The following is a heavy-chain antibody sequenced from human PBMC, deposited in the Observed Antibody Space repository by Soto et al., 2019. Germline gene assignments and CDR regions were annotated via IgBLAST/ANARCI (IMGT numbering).Heavy chain of an antibody. J-gene: IGHJ4*02. D-gene: IGHD4-17*01. CDR2: IYHSGST. V-gene: IGHV4-30-2*01. CDR1: GGSISSGGYS. Sequence: PSETLSLTCAVCGGSISSGGYSWRWIRQPPGKGLEWIGYIYHSGSTYYNPSLKSRVTISVDRSKNQFSLKLSSVTAADTAVYYCARASIDYGDGSNFDYWGQGTLVTVSS. CDR3: ARASIDYGDGSNFDY.